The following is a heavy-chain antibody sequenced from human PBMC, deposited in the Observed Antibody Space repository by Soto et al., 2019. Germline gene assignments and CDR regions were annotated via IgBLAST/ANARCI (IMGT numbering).Heavy chain of an antibody. CDR1: GLTFSNYA. CDR3: VRGGGVLAAYFDY. Sequence: PGGSLRLSCSASGLTFSNYAMHWVRQASGKGLEYLSSISNHGGSTYFADSVKGRFTISRDNSKSTLSLQMSSLRPEDTALYYWVRGGGVLAAYFDYWGQGTLVTVSS. CDR2: ISNHGGST. D-gene: IGHD2-15*01. J-gene: IGHJ4*02. V-gene: IGHV3-64D*06.